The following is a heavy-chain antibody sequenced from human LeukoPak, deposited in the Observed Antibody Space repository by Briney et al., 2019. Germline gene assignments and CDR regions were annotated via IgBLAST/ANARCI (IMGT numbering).Heavy chain of an antibody. D-gene: IGHD3-22*01. CDR2: IYPGDSDT. CDR3: ARLHGDYYDSSGSDYYYYYMDV. J-gene: IGHJ6*03. V-gene: IGHV5-51*01. CDR1: GYSFTSYW. Sequence: GESLKISCKGSGYSFTSYWIGWVRQMPGKGLEWMGIIYPGDSDTRYSPSFQGQVTISADKSISTAYLQWSSPKASDTAMYYCARLHGDYYDSSGSDYYYYYMDVWGKGTTVSVSS.